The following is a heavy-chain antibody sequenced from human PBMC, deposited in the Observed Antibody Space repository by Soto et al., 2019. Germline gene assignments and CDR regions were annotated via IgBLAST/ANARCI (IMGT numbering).Heavy chain of an antibody. J-gene: IGHJ6*02. V-gene: IGHV3-74*01. CDR2: INSDGSST. CDR3: ARTYGDGAIHYYYYGMDV. Sequence: EVQLVESGGGLVQPGGSLRLSCAASGFTFSSYWMHWVRQAPGKGLVWVSRINSDGSSTSYADSVKGRFTISRDNAKNTLYMQMNSLRAEDTAVYYCARTYGDGAIHYYYYGMDVWGQGTTVTVSS. CDR1: GFTFSSYW. D-gene: IGHD7-27*01.